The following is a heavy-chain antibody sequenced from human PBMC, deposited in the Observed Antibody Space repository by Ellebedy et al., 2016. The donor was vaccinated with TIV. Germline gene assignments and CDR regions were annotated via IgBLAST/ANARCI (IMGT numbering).Heavy chain of an antibody. CDR3: ARDGSNSSLDY. CDR2: ISYSGST. V-gene: IGHV4-59*12. Sequence: MPSETLSLTCTVSGGSISSYYWSWIRQPPGKGLEWIGYISYSGSTNYNPSLKSRVTISVDTSKNQFSLRLNSVTAADTAVYYCARDGSNSSLDYWGQGTLVTVSS. D-gene: IGHD4-11*01. CDR1: GGSISSYY. J-gene: IGHJ4*02.